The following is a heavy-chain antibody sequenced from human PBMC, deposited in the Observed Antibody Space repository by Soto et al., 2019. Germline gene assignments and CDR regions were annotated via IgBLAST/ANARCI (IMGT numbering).Heavy chain of an antibody. V-gene: IGHV6-1*01. D-gene: IGHD3-3*01. J-gene: IGHJ6*02. Sequence: SQTLSLTCAISGDSVSSNSAAWNWIRQSPSRGLEWLGRTYYRSKWYNDYAVSVKSRITINPDTSKNQFSLQLNSVTPEDTAVYYCARGFVRARRFLGWLPPYYYGMDVWGQGTTVTVSS. CDR3: ARGFVRARRFLGWLPPYYYGMDV. CDR1: GDSVSSNSAA. CDR2: TYYRSKWYN.